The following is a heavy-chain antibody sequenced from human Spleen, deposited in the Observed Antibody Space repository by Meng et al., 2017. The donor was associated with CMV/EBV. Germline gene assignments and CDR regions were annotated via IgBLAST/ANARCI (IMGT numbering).Heavy chain of an antibody. CDR2: INPSVAST. Sequence: ASVKVSCKTSGYTFTSYSVHWLRQAPGQGLEWMGTINPSVASTSYAQKFKGRVTMTRDTSASTVYMEVSSLRFEDTAVYYCARSRTQGSGSSSYWGQGTLVTVSS. CDR1: GYTFTSYS. CDR3: ARSRTQGSGSSSY. D-gene: IGHD3-10*01. V-gene: IGHV1-46*01. J-gene: IGHJ4*02.